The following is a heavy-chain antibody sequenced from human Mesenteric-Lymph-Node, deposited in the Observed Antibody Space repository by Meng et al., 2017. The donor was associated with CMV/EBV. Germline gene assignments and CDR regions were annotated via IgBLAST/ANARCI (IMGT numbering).Heavy chain of an antibody. V-gene: IGHV7-4-1*02. J-gene: IGHJ5*02. CDR1: GYTVRKDL. CDR2: INTNTGHP. Sequence: SCKSSGYTVRKDLRDWVRQAPGQGLEWMGWINTNTGHPTYAQGCTGRFVFSLDTAVSTAYLQISNLRPEDTAIYCCARWSQNWFDPWGQGTLVTVSS. CDR3: ARWSQNWFDP.